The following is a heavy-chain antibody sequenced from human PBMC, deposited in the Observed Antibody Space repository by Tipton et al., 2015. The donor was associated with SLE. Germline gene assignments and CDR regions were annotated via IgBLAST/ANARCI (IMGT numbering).Heavy chain of an antibody. CDR1: EFTFSNAW. Sequence: SLRLSCAASEFTFSNAWMTWVRQAPGKGLEWVGRIKSKTDGGTTDYAAPVKGRFTISRDDSKNTLYLQMNSLKTEDTAVYYCTSIITMVNDWYFDLWGRGTLVTVSS. CDR2: IKSKTDGGTT. D-gene: IGHD3-10*01. CDR3: TSIITMVNDWYFDL. V-gene: IGHV3-15*01. J-gene: IGHJ2*01.